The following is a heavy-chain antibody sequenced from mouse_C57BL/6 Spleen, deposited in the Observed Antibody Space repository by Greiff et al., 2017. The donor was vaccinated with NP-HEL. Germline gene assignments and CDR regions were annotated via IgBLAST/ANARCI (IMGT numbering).Heavy chain of an antibody. V-gene: IGHV1-52*01. Sequence: QVQLQQPGAELVRPGSSVKLSCKASGYTFTSYWMHWVKQRPIQGLEWIGNIDPSDSETHYNQKFKDKATLTVDKSSSTAYMQLSSLTSEDSAVYYCARSFGHWYFDVWGTGTTVTVSS. CDR3: ARSFGHWYFDV. CDR1: GYTFTSYW. J-gene: IGHJ1*03. CDR2: IDPSDSET.